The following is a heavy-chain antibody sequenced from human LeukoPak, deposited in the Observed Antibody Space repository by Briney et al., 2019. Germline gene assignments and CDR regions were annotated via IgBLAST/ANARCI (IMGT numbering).Heavy chain of an antibody. CDR3: ARDRVPRYCSSTSCTHFPDAFDI. V-gene: IGHV4-31*03. D-gene: IGHD2-2*01. J-gene: IGHJ3*02. CDR1: GGSISSGGYY. Sequence: SETLSLTCTVSGGSISSGGYYWSWIRQHPGKGLEWIGYIYYSGSTYYNPSLKSRVTISVDTSKNQFSLKLSSVTAADTAVYYCARDRVPRYCSSTSCTHFPDAFDIWGQGTMVTVSS. CDR2: IYYSGST.